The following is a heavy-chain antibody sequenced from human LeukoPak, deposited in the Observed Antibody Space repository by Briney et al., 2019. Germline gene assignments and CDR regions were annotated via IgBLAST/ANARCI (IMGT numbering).Heavy chain of an antibody. J-gene: IGHJ6*02. CDR3: ARSRPYYYYGMDV. CDR1: GFTFSSYE. Sequence: GGSLRLSCAAPGFTFSSYEMNSVRQAPGKGLEWVSYISSSGSTIYYADSVKGRFTISRDNAKNSLYLQMNSLRAEDTAVYYCARSRPYYYYGMDVWGQGTTVTVSS. V-gene: IGHV3-48*03. CDR2: ISSSGSTI.